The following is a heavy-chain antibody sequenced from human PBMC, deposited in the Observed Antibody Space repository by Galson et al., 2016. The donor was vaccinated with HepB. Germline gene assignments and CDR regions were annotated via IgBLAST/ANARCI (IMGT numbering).Heavy chain of an antibody. CDR1: GVSVSTDRFY. CDR2: IYYSGST. D-gene: IGHD3-3*01. J-gene: IGHJ5*02. V-gene: IGHV4-39*01. CDR3: ARYDFWGVRRFDP. Sequence: ETLSLTCTVSGVSVSTDRFYWGWFRQPPGRGLEWIGSIYYSGSTYYTPSLKSRVTISVDTSTTQFSLKLSSVTAAATAVYYCARYDFWGVRRFDPWGQGTLVTVSS.